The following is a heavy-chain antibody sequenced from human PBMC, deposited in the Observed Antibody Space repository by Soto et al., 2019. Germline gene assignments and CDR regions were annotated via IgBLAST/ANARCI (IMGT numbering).Heavy chain of an antibody. Sequence: ASVKVSCKASGYTFTGYAVHWVRQAPGQRLEWMGWINAGNGDTKYSQTFQGRVTISRDTSATTAYMELSSLTSEDTAVYYCARSPPHSCYLYYYYKDVWGKGTTVTVSS. CDR2: INAGNGDT. J-gene: IGHJ6*03. CDR3: ARSPPHSCYLYYYYKDV. CDR1: GYTFTGYA. V-gene: IGHV1-3*01. D-gene: IGHD5-12*01.